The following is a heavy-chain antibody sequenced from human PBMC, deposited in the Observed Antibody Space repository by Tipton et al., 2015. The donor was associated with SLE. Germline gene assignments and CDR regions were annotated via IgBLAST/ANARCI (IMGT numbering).Heavy chain of an antibody. Sequence: LRLSCAVSGYSISSGYYWGWIRQPAGKGLEWIGRIYTSGSTNYNPSLKSRVTMSVDTSKNQFSLKLSSVTAADTAVYYCTGDGGLYYDSSGLDAFDIWGQGTMVTVSS. J-gene: IGHJ3*02. CDR1: GYSISSGYY. CDR3: TGDGGLYYDSSGLDAFDI. CDR2: IYTSGST. V-gene: IGHV4-61*02. D-gene: IGHD3-22*01.